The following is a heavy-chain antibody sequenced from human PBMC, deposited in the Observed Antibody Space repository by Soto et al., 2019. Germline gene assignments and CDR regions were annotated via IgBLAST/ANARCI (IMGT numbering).Heavy chain of an antibody. CDR2: INHSGST. V-gene: IGHV4-34*01. D-gene: IGHD5-18*01. J-gene: IGHJ5*02. CDR3: ARGIRGYSYGNNWFDP. Sequence: SETLSLTCAVYGGSFSGYYWSWIRQPPGKGLEWIGEINHSGSTNYNPSLKSRVTISVDTSKNQFSLKLSSVTAADTAVYYCARGIRGYSYGNNWFDPWGQGTLVTVSS. CDR1: GGSFSGYY.